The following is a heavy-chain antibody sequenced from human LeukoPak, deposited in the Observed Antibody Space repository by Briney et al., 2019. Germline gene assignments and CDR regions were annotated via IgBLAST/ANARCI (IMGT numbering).Heavy chain of an antibody. D-gene: IGHD6-13*01. CDR1: GGSISSSY. CDR3: ARAQDGYSSSWYIDY. Sequence: PETLSLTCTESGGSISSSYWSWIREPPGKGLEWIGYIYYSRSTNYNPSLKSRVTISVDTSKNQFSLKLSSVTAADTAVYYCARAQDGYSSSWYIDYWGQGTLVTVSS. V-gene: IGHV4-59*01. CDR2: IYYSRST. J-gene: IGHJ4*02.